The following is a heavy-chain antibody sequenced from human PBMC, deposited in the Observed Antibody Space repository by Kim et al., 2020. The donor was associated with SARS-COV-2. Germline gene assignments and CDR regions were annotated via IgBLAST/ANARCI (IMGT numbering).Heavy chain of an antibody. CDR2: ISYDGSNK. CDR3: ARDGGSSGYYYALDY. V-gene: IGHV3-30*04. J-gene: IGHJ4*02. Sequence: GGSLRLSCAASGFTFSSYAMHWVRQAPGKGLEWVAVISYDGSNKYYADSVKGRFTISRDNSKNTLYLQMNSLRAEDTAVYYCARDGGSSGYYYALDYWGQGTLVTVSS. CDR1: GFTFSSYA. D-gene: IGHD3-22*01.